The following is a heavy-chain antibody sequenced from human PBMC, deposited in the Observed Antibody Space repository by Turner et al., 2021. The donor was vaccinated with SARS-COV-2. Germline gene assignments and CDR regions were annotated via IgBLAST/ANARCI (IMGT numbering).Heavy chain of an antibody. D-gene: IGHD6-19*01. CDR3: ASPGGNSGWFFAYDI. Sequence: QLQLQESCPGLVKPSETLSLTCTVSGGSISSSSYYCGWIRQPPGKGLEWIGIIYYSVSTYYNPSLKSRVTISVDTSKNQFSLKLNSVTAADTAVYYCASPGGNSGWFFAYDIWGQGTMVTVSS. V-gene: IGHV4-39*01. J-gene: IGHJ3*02. CDR1: GGSISSSSYY. CDR2: IYYSVST.